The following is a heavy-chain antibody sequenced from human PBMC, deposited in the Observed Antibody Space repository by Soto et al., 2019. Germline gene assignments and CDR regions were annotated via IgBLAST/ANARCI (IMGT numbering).Heavy chain of an antibody. J-gene: IGHJ6*02. V-gene: IGHV4-30-2*01. Sequence: SETLSLTCAVSCGSISSGGYSWSWIRQPPGKGLEWIGYIYHSGSTYYNPSLKSRVTISVDRSKNQFSLKLSSVTAADTAVYYCARSTVVPAAGGMDVWGQGTTVTVSS. CDR1: CGSISSGGYS. D-gene: IGHD2-2*01. CDR3: ARSTVVPAAGGMDV. CDR2: IYHSGST.